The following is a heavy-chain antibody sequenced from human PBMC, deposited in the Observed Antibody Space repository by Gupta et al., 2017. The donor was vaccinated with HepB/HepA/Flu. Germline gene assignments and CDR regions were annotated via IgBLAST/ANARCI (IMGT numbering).Heavy chain of an antibody. CDR3: LRDGDTYGHVRGFYL. Sequence: ASGKVACKASGYNLTNYYMNWVRQAPGQGLEWLGIINPSSGRTSYAQKFQGRVTLTRDTSTSTVYMEFNSPRSEDTAVYYCLRDGDTYGHVRGFYLWGPGPLVIVSS. V-gene: IGHV1-46*01. CDR2: INPSSGRT. CDR1: GYNLTNYY. J-gene: IGHJ5*02. D-gene: IGHD2-15*01.